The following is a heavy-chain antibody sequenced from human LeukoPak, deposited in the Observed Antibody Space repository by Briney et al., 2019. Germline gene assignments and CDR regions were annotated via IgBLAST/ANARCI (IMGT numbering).Heavy chain of an antibody. V-gene: IGHV3-53*04. CDR3: ARGAYGGPFDC. CDR2: LYSVGGT. D-gene: IGHD4/OR15-4a*01. CDR1: GFNVSSNY. Sequence: PGGSLRLSCAASGFNVSSNYMSWVRQAPGKGLEWVPVLYSVGGTYYADSVQGRFTISRHNSRNTLYLQLNSLRPEGTAVYYCARGAYGGPFDCWGQGTLVTVSS. J-gene: IGHJ4*02.